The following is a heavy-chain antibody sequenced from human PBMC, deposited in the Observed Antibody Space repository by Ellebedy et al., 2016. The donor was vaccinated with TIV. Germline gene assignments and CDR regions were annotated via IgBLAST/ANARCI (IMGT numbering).Heavy chain of an antibody. V-gene: IGHV3-7*01. CDR3: ARGRYTSGWYPDYFDY. Sequence: PGGSLRLSCTASGFTFSYYWMHWVRQAPGKGLEWVAKINPLGSQKSYVDSVKGRFTISRDNAENSLFLEMNSLRVEDTAVYYCARGRYTSGWYPDYFDYWGQGTLVTVSS. D-gene: IGHD6-19*01. CDR1: GFTFSYYW. J-gene: IGHJ4*02. CDR2: INPLGSQK.